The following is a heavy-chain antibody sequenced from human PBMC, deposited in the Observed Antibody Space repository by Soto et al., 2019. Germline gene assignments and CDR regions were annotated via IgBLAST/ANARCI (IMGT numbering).Heavy chain of an antibody. CDR2: IDPSDSFT. CDR1: GYTFTNYW. Sequence: GESLKISCQASGYTFTNYWISWVRQMPGKGLEWMGRIDPSDSFTKYSPSLQGHVIFSIDKSIDTAYVQWTSLQASDAAIYYCARPPEPHYDFVSGHSPGGMDVWGQGTTVTVSS. D-gene: IGHD3-3*01. CDR3: ARPPEPHYDFVSGHSPGGMDV. V-gene: IGHV5-10-1*01. J-gene: IGHJ6*02.